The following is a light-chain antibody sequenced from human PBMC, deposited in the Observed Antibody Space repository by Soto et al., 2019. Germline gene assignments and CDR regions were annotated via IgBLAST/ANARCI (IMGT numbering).Light chain of an antibody. CDR2: DAS. Sequence: EIMLTQSPGTLSLSPGERATLSCRASQSVSSSYLAWYQQRPGQAPRLLFYDASSRATGIPDRFSGSGSGTDFSLTISRLEPEDFAVYYCHQYGSSPWTFGQGTKVDIK. J-gene: IGKJ1*01. CDR1: QSVSSSY. CDR3: HQYGSSPWT. V-gene: IGKV3-20*01.